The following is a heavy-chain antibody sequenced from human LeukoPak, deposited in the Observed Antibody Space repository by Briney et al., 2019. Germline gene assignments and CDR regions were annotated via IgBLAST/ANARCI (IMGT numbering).Heavy chain of an antibody. J-gene: IGHJ4*02. V-gene: IGHV4-31*03. CDR3: ARGGGVDY. Sequence: SETLSLTCTVSGGSISRYYWSWIRQHPGKGLEWIGYIYYSGSTYYNPSLKSRVTISVDTSKNQFSLKLSSVTAADTAVYYCARGGGVDYWGQGTLVTVSS. D-gene: IGHD3-16*01. CDR1: GGSISRYY. CDR2: IYYSGST.